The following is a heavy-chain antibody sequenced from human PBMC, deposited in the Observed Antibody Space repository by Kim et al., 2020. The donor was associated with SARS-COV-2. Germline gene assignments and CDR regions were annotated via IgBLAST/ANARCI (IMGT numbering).Heavy chain of an antibody. CDR3: ARLPLGSSWYTMGFDP. D-gene: IGHD6-13*01. Sequence: SLKSRVTISVDTSKNQFSLKLSSVTAADTAVYYCARLPLGSSWYTMGFDPWGQGTLVTVSS. J-gene: IGHJ5*02. V-gene: IGHV4-61*07.